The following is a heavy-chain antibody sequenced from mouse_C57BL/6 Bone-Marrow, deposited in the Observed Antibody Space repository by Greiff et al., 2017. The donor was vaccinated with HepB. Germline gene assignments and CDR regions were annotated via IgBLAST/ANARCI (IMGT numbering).Heavy chain of an antibody. Sequence: EVQGVESGGGLVQPGGSLKLSCAASGFTFSDYGMAWVRQAPRTGPEWVAFISNLAYSIYYADTVTGRFTISRENAKNTLYLEMSSLRSEDTAMYYCARLHGSTQYYYAMDYWGQGTSVTVSS. CDR2: ISNLAYSI. V-gene: IGHV5-15*01. D-gene: IGHD1-1*01. CDR3: ARLHGSTQYYYAMDY. CDR1: GFTFSDYG. J-gene: IGHJ4*01.